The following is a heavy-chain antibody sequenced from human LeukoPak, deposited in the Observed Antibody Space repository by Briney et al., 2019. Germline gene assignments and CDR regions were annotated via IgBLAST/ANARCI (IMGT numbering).Heavy chain of an antibody. CDR2: IVVGSGDT. V-gene: IGHV1-58*02. Sequence: SVEVSCKASGFTFTSSVIQWVRQARGQRLEWIGWIVVGSGDTNFPQEFQERVTITRDMSTSTAYMDLSSLRSEDTAVYYCAAGYCSGRSCRFDSWGQGTLVTVSS. D-gene: IGHD2-15*01. J-gene: IGHJ4*02. CDR1: GFTFTSSV. CDR3: AAGYCSGRSCRFDS.